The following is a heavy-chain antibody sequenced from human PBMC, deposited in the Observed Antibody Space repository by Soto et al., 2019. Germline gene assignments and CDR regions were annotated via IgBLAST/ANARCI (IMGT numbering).Heavy chain of an antibody. CDR2: ISVYNGYT. CDR1: GYTFTRYT. CDR3: ARDLDSRFEGYYGMDV. V-gene: IGHV1-18*04. D-gene: IGHD3-9*01. J-gene: IGHJ6*02. Sequence: QVQLVQSRGEVKKGGASVKVSCKASGYTFTRYTIKWMRQAPGQGLEWLGWISVYNGYTSYAQKFQGRVTLTRDTVTSTVYMELRRLRSDDTAVYYCARDLDSRFEGYYGMDVWGQGTTVTVSS.